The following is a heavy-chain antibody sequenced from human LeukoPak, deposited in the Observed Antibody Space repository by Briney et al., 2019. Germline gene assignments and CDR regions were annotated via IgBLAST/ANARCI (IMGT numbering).Heavy chain of an antibody. D-gene: IGHD1-1*01. V-gene: IGHV1-2*02. CDR3: ARSPSGQLDY. J-gene: IGHJ4*02. CDR2: INPANGGT. CDR1: GYTFTSHY. Sequence: ASVKVSCKTSGYTFTSHYIHWVRQAPGQGLEHVGWINPANGGTNYAQKFQGRVIMTRDTSISTAYMQLSSLTSDDTAVYHCARSPSGQLDYWGRGTLVSVSS.